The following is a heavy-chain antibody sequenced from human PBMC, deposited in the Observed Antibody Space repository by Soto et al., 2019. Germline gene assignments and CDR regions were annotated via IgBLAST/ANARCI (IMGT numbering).Heavy chain of an antibody. CDR3: ARESEDLTSNFDY. V-gene: IGHV3-21*01. CDR1: GFTVTSNG. Sequence: EVKLLESGGGLVQPGGSLRLSCGVSGFTVTSNGVSWVRQAPGKGLEWVSSISSTTNYIYYADSMKGRFTVSRDNAKNSVYLDMNSLSAEDTAVYYCARESEDLTSNFDYWGQGTLVTVSS. J-gene: IGHJ4*02. CDR2: ISSTTNYI.